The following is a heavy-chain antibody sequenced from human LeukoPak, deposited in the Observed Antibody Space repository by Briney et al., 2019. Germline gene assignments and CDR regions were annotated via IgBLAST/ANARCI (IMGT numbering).Heavy chain of an antibody. J-gene: IGHJ5*02. CDR2: IYYSGST. D-gene: IGHD2-2*01. V-gene: IGHV4-59*12. Sequence: SETLSLTCTVSGGSISSYYWSWIRQPPGKGLEWIGYIYYSGSTNYNPSLKSRVTISVDTSKNQFSLKLNSVTAADTAVYYCARDTRHRYCSTTSCYRGWFDPWGQGTLVTVSS. CDR3: ARDTRHRYCSTTSCYRGWFDP. CDR1: GGSISSYY.